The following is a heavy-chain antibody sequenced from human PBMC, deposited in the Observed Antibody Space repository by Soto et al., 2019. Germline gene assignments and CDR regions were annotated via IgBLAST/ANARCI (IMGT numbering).Heavy chain of an antibody. J-gene: IGHJ4*01. CDR2: IYYIGST. CDR1: GGSISSYY. CDR3: AGSGYSSGWYFDY. Sequence: QVQLQESGPGLVKPSETLSLTCTVSGGSISSYYWSWIRQPPGKGLEWIGYIYYIGSTNYNPSFKSRVTISVDTSKNQCSLKLSSVTAADTAVYYCAGSGYSSGWYFDYWGRGTLVTVSS. D-gene: IGHD6-19*01. V-gene: IGHV4-59*01.